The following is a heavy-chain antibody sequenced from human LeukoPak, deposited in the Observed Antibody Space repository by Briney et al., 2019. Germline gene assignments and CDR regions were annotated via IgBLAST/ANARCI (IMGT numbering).Heavy chain of an antibody. CDR2: ITTGRGET. CDR3: ARGGYYYDSSGEYFQH. D-gene: IGHD3-22*01. CDR1: GYTFTDYA. V-gene: IGHV1-3*03. J-gene: IGHJ1*01. Sequence: ASVKVSCKASGYTFTDYALHWVRQAPGQSLEWMGWITTGRGETRYSQEFQRRITFTRDTSASTVYMDLSDLRSEDTAVYYCARGGYYYDSSGEYFQHWGQGTLVTVSS.